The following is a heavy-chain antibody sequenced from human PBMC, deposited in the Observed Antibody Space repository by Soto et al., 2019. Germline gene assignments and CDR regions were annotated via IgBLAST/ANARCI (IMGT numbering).Heavy chain of an antibody. V-gene: IGHV3-23*01. Sequence: EVQVLESGGGLVQPGGSLRLSCAASGFTFSNYPMSWVRQAPGRGLKWVLGISGSGGSTYYADSVKGRFTISRDNSKSTLYLQMSSLRADDTAVYYCAIQLTSGLGFDYWGQGTLVTVSS. CDR3: AIQLTSGLGFDY. CDR2: ISGSGGST. D-gene: IGHD1-26*01. CDR1: GFTFSNYP. J-gene: IGHJ4*02.